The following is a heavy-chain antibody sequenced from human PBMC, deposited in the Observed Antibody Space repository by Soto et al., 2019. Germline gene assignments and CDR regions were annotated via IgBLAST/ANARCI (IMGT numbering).Heavy chain of an antibody. D-gene: IGHD3-22*01. CDR1: GGSVRSGNFY. Sequence: SETLSLTCSVSGGSVRSGNFYWGWIRQPPGKGLEWLGSIFYSGSTFYNPALKSRVTFSVDTSKNHFSLKLSSVTAADTAVYYCARHKTTMLTVVSAFDPWGQETRVTVSS. CDR3: ARHKTTMLTVVSAFDP. V-gene: IGHV4-39*02. CDR2: IFYSGST. J-gene: IGHJ5*02.